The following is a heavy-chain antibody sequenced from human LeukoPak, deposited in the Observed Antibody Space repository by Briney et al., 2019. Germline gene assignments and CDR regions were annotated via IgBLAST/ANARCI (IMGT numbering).Heavy chain of an antibody. CDR3: ARLYDFWSGYHHQPFDI. D-gene: IGHD3-3*01. CDR1: GGSISSYY. Sequence: PSETLSLTCTVSGGSISSYYWSWIRQPPGKGLEWIGYIYYSGSTNYNPSLKSRVTISVDTSKNQFSLKLSSVTAADTAVYYCARLYDFWSGYHHQPFDIWGQGTMVTVSS. J-gene: IGHJ3*02. CDR2: IYYSGST. V-gene: IGHV4-59*08.